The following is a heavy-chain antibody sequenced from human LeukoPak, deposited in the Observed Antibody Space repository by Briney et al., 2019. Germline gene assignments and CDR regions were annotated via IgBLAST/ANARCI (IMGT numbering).Heavy chain of an antibody. CDR3: ARDLSYYDSSGPLGY. D-gene: IGHD3-22*01. CDR2: IYSGGST. J-gene: IGHJ4*02. CDR1: GFTVISNY. V-gene: IGHV3-53*01. Sequence: SGGSLRLSCAASGFTVISNYVIWVRQAPGKGLEWVSVIYSGGSTYYADSVKGRFTISRDNSKNTLYLQMNSLRAEDTAVYYCARDLSYYDSSGPLGYWGQGTLVTVSS.